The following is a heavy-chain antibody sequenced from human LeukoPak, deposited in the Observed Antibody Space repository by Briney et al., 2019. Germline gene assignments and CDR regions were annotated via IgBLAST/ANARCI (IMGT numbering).Heavy chain of an antibody. CDR1: GFTFSSYS. J-gene: IGHJ4*02. D-gene: IGHD2-15*01. V-gene: IGHV3-21*05. CDR2: ISTSVSYI. Sequence: GGSLRLSCAASGFTFSSYSLNWVRQSPGKGLEWVAYISTSVSYIYYTDSVKGRFTISRDNAKNSLYLEMNSLRAEDTAVYYCAREGGYSPPLDYWGQGTLVTVSS. CDR3: AREGGYSPPLDY.